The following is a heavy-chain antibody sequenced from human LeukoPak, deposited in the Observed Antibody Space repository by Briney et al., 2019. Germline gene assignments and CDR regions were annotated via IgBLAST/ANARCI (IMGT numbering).Heavy chain of an antibody. V-gene: IGHV1-2*06. Sequence: ASVKVSCKASGYTFTGYYMYWVRQAPGQGLECLGRIYPNSGGTNYAQKFQGRVTMTRDTSISTAYMELSRLRSDDTAVYYCARGLYGDQNWFDPSGQGTLVTVSS. CDR3: ARGLYGDQNWFDP. CDR2: IYPNSGGT. D-gene: IGHD4-17*01. CDR1: GYTFTGYY. J-gene: IGHJ5*02.